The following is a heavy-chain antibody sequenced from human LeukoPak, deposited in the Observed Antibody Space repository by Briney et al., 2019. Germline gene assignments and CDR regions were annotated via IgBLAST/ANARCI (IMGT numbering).Heavy chain of an antibody. CDR2: INHSGST. J-gene: IGHJ3*02. CDR1: GGSFSGYY. V-gene: IGHV4-34*01. D-gene: IGHD3-22*01. CDR3: ARGPYSYDSSGAFDI. Sequence: SETLSLTCAVYGGSFSGYYWSWIRQPPGKGLEWIGEINHSGSTNYNPSLKSRVTISVNTSKNQFSLKLSSVTAADTAVYFCARGPYSYDSSGAFDIWGQGTMVTVSS.